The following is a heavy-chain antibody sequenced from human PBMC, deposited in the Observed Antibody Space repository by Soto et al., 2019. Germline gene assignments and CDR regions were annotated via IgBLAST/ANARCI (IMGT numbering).Heavy chain of an antibody. Sequence: ASVKVSCKASGGTFSSYTISWVRQAPGQGLEWMGRIIPILGIANYAQKLQGRVTMTTDTSTSTAYMELRSLRSDDTAVYYCGRDRCQQSPFVAYWGQGTLAPVSP. J-gene: IGHJ4*02. CDR1: GGTFSSYT. CDR2: IIPILGIA. CDR3: GRDRCQQSPFVAY. V-gene: IGHV1-69*04. D-gene: IGHD2-2*01.